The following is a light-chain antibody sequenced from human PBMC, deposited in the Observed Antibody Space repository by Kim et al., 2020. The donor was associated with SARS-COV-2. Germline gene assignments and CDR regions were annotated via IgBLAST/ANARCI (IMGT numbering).Light chain of an antibody. CDR3: QQTNSFPHT. CDR1: QGINNW. Sequence: ASVGDRVTLTCRASQGINNWLASYKQKPGKAPTLLIYTTSGLQSGFPSRFSGSVSVTDFTLTISSLQPEDFATYYCQQTNSFPHTFGGGAKVDIK. CDR2: TTS. J-gene: IGKJ4*01. V-gene: IGKV1-12*01.